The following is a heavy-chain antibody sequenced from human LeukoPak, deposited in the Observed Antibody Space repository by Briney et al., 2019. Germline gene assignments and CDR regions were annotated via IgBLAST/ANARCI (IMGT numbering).Heavy chain of an antibody. V-gene: IGHV4-4*09. Sequence: SETLSLTCTGSVGSIISYYWSWIRQPPGKGLEWIGYIYTSGSTKYNPSLMSRVTISVVTSKNQFSLKLSYVTAADTAVYYCARHYYYDSSGPMDVWGKGTTVTVSS. J-gene: IGHJ6*04. CDR1: VGSIISYY. CDR3: ARHYYYDSSGPMDV. CDR2: IYTSGST. D-gene: IGHD3-22*01.